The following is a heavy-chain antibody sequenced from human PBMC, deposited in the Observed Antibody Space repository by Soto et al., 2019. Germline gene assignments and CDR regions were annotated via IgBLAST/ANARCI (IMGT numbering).Heavy chain of an antibody. CDR3: VKDNRGSY. J-gene: IGHJ4*02. CDR1: GFTFSTCW. V-gene: IGHV3-7*01. D-gene: IGHD3-10*01. CDR2: INQDGSER. Sequence: GALRLSCAASGFTFSTCWMMWVRQAPGKGLEWVANINQDGSERYYVDSVKGRFTISRDNAKNSLYLQMNSLRAEDTAVYYCVKDNRGSYWGQGTLVTVSS.